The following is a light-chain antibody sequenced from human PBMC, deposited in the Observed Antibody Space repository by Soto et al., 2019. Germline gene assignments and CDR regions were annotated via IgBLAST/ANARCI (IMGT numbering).Light chain of an antibody. J-gene: IGKJ1*01. CDR1: HTVGSSF. CDR2: GAS. Sequence: EIVLTQSPGTLSLSPGERATLSCRASHTVGSSFLAWFQHKPGQAPRLLIYGASTRATGIPDRFSGSGSGTDFTLTISRLEPEDFAVYYCHQSGISQTFGKGNKVDI. CDR3: HQSGISQT. V-gene: IGKV3-20*01.